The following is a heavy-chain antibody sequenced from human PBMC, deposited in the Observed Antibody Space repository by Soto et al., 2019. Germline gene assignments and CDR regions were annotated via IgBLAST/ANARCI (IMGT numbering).Heavy chain of an antibody. CDR1: GFTFSSYG. CDR3: ARDGRVVAERAWFDP. V-gene: IGHV3-33*01. D-gene: IGHD2-15*01. J-gene: IGHJ5*02. CDR2: IWYDGSNK. Sequence: QVQLVESGGGVVQPGRSLRLSCAASGFTFSSYGMHWVRQAPGKGLEWVAVIWYDGSNKYYADSVKGRFTISRDNSKNTLYLQMNSLRAEDTAVYYCARDGRVVAERAWFDPWGQGTLVTVSS.